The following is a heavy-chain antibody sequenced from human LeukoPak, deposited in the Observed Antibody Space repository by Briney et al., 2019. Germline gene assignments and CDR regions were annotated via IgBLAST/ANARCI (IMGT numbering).Heavy chain of an antibody. V-gene: IGHV5-51*01. J-gene: IGHJ4*02. D-gene: IGHD2-15*01. CDR1: GYSFTSYW. Sequence: GESLKISSKGSGYSFTSYWIGWARKMPGKGLEWMGIIYPGDSDTRYSPSFQGQVTISADKSISTAYLQWSSLKASDTAMYYCARRRYCSGGSCPYSFDYWGQGTLVTVSS. CDR2: IYPGDSDT. CDR3: ARRRYCSGGSCPYSFDY.